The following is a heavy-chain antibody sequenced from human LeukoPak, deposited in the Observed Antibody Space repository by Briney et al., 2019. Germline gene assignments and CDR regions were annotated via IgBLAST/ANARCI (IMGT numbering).Heavy chain of an antibody. CDR1: GFTFIVYY. V-gene: IGHV1-2*02. CDR2: INLNTGDT. Sequence: GASVKVSCKASGFTFIVYYMHWVRQAPGQGLEWMGWINLNTGDTDYAPKFQGRVTMTRDTSITTAYMELSRLRYDDTAVYYCARDQPALDYWGRGTLVTVSS. J-gene: IGHJ4*02. CDR3: ARDQPALDY.